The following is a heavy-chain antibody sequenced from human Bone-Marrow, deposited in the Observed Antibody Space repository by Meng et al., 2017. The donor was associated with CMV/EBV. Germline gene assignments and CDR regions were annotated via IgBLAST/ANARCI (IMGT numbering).Heavy chain of an antibody. CDR2: INPNSGGT. D-gene: IGHD2-15*01. V-gene: IGHV1-2*02. Sequence: ASVKVSCKASGYTFTGYYMHWVRQAPGQGLEWMGWINPNSGGTNYAQKFQGRVTMTRDTSTSTAYMELSRLRSDDTAVYYCASFGGGSPYQDYYGMDVWVQGTTVTVSS. J-gene: IGHJ6*02. CDR3: ASFGGGSPYQDYYGMDV. CDR1: GYTFTGYY.